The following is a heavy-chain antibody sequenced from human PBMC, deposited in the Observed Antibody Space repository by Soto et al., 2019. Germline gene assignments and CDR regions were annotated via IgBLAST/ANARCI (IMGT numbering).Heavy chain of an antibody. CDR1: GCTFSSYG. J-gene: IGHJ6*02. V-gene: IGHV3-30*18. CDR3: AKELAYCGGDCYYYSSYGMDV. CDR2: ISYDGSNK. Sequence: LRLSCAASGCTFSSYGMHWVRQAPGKGLEWGAVISYDGSNKYYADSVKGRFTISRDNSKNTLYLQMNSLRAEDTAVYYCAKELAYCGGDCYYYSSYGMDVWGQGXTVTVSS. D-gene: IGHD2-21*02.